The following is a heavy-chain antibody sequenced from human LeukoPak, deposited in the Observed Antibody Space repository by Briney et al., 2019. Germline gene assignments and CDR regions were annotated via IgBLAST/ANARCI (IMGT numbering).Heavy chain of an antibody. Sequence: RPGGSLRLSCAASGFTFSSYAMSWVRQAPGKGLEWVSAISGSGGSTYYADSVKGRFTISRDNSKNTLYLQMNSLRAEDTAVYYCAKGSSAYMWCYDYWGQGTLVTVSS. J-gene: IGHJ4*02. CDR3: AKGSSAYMWCYDY. D-gene: IGHD6-25*01. CDR1: GFTFSSYA. CDR2: ISGSGGST. V-gene: IGHV3-23*01.